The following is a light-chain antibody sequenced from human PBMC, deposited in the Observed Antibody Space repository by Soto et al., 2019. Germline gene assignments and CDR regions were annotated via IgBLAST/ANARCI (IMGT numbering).Light chain of an antibody. J-gene: IGKJ4*01. Sequence: DIQMTQSPSSLSASVGDRVTITCRASQSISSYLNWYQQKPGKAPKLLIYTASSLHSGVPSRFSGSGSGTGFTLTISSLQPEDFAIYYCQQNYSSPHSFGGGTKVDIK. V-gene: IGKV1-39*01. CDR3: QQNYSSPHS. CDR2: TAS. CDR1: QSISSY.